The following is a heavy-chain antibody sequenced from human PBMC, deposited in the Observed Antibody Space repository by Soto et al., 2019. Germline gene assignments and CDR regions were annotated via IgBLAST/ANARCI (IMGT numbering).Heavy chain of an antibody. J-gene: IGHJ6*02. V-gene: IGHV4-59*01. CDR3: ARGLGLYTAMVIGYYYGMDV. CDR1: GGSISNYY. D-gene: IGHD5-18*01. CDR2: IYYSGST. Sequence: SETLSLTCTVSGGSISNYYWSWIRQPPGKGLEWIGYIYYSGSTNYNPSLKSRVTISVDTSKNQFSLKLSSVTAADTAVYYCARGLGLYTAMVIGYYYGMDVWGQGTTVTVSS.